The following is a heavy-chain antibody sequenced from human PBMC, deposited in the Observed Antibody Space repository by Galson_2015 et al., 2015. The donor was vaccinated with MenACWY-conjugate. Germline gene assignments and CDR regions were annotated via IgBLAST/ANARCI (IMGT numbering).Heavy chain of an antibody. CDR2: ISYDGSNK. Sequence: SLRLSCAASGFTFSTYAMHWVRQAPGKGLEWVAVISYDGSNKYYADSVKGRFTISRDNSKSTLSLQMYTLRAEDTALYYCARSGQYSGYDYYYPMDVWGQGTTVTVSS. J-gene: IGHJ6*02. V-gene: IGHV3-30*04. CDR3: ARSGQYSGYDYYYPMDV. CDR1: GFTFSTYA. D-gene: IGHD5-12*01.